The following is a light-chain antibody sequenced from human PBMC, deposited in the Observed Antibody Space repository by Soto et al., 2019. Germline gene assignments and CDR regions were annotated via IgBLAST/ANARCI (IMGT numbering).Light chain of an antibody. CDR1: SSDVGSSNL. CDR2: EVS. CDR3: CSYAGSRV. V-gene: IGLV2-23*02. Sequence: QSVLTQPASVSGSPGQSITISCTGTSSDVGSSNLVSWYQQHPGKAPKLMIYEVSKRPSGVSNRFSGSKSGNTASLTISGLQAEDEADYYCCSYAGSRVFGGGTKVTVL. J-gene: IGLJ2*01.